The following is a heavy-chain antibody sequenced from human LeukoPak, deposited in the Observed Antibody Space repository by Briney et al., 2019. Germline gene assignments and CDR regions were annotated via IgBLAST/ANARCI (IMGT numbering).Heavy chain of an antibody. Sequence: PGGSLRLSCAASGFTFSSYAMSWVRQAPGQGLEWVSVISGSGGSTCYADSVKGRFTISRDNSKNTLYLQMNSLRAEDTAVYYCAKDGHYDFWSGYYTNFDYWGQGTLVTVSS. CDR3: AKDGHYDFWSGYYTNFDY. V-gene: IGHV3-23*01. D-gene: IGHD3-3*01. CDR2: ISGSGGST. CDR1: GFTFSSYA. J-gene: IGHJ4*02.